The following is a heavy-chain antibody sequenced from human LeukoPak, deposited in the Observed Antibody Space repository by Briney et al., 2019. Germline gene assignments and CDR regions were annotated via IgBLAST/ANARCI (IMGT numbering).Heavy chain of an antibody. J-gene: IGHJ4*02. CDR3: ARDAGVIVVPAAPIL. CDR2: IIPIFGTA. V-gene: IGHV1-69*01. D-gene: IGHD2-2*01. CDR1: GATFSSYA. Sequence: SVKVSCKASGATFSSYAISWVRQAPGQGLEWMGGIIPIFGTANYAQKFQGRVTITADESTSTAYMELSSLRSEDTAVYFCARDAGVIVVPAAPILWGQGTLVTVSS.